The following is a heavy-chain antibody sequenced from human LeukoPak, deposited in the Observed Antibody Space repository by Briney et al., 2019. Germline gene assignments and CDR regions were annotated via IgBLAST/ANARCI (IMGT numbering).Heavy chain of an antibody. Sequence: SETLSLTCTVSDASISSYYWSWIRQSPGKGLEWIAYINNSGRTNYNPSLKSRVTISVDTSKNQFSLKLSSVTAADTAVYYCARSPNYDSSGLPFDYWGQGTLVTVSS. CDR2: INNSGRT. CDR3: ARSPNYDSSGLPFDY. D-gene: IGHD3-22*01. J-gene: IGHJ4*02. CDR1: DASISSYY. V-gene: IGHV4-4*09.